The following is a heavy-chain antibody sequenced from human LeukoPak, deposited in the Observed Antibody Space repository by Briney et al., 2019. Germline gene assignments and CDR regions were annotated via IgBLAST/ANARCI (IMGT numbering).Heavy chain of an antibody. CDR1: GGTFSSYT. CDR3: ARDRGASTDYFDY. Sequence: SVKVSCKASGGTFSSYTISWVRQAPGQGLEWMGRIIPILGIANYAQKFQGRVTITADKSTSTAYMELSSLRSEDTAVYYRARDRGASTDYFDYWGQGTLVTVSS. D-gene: IGHD3-10*01. V-gene: IGHV1-69*04. CDR2: IIPILGIA. J-gene: IGHJ4*02.